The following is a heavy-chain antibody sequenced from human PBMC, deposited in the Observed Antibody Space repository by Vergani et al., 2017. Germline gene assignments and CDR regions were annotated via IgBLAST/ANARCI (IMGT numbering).Heavy chain of an antibody. Sequence: EVELVQSGPEMRKPGESLKISCKGSEYSFGNYWIGWVRQMPGKGLEWMGIIYPADSDYRYSPSFQGQVTISADKSISTAFLQWDSMKASDTALYYWARHTTYTESWGQGTLVTVSS. J-gene: IGHJ5*02. D-gene: IGHD1-1*01. V-gene: IGHV5-51*01. CDR2: IYPADSDY. CDR1: EYSFGNYW. CDR3: ARHTTYTES.